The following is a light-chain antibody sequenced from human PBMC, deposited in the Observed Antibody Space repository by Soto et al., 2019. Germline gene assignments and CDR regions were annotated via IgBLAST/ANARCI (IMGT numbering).Light chain of an antibody. CDR3: QQYNNWPIT. CDR2: GAS. Sequence: IVMTQSPATLSVSPGGRVTLSCTTSQSVSSHIAWYQQKPGQAPRLLLYGASTRATGIPARFSGSGGGTDFTLTISSLQSEDFAVYFCQQYNNWPITFGQGTRLEIK. J-gene: IGKJ5*01. V-gene: IGKV3-15*01. CDR1: QSVSSH.